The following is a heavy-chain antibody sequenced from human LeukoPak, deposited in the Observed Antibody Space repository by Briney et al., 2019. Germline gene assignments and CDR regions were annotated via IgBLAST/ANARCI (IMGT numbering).Heavy chain of an antibody. D-gene: IGHD6-13*01. J-gene: IGHJ5*02. CDR3: TRTTAGPFWFDP. V-gene: IGHV3-74*01. CDR2: IDSDGSST. CDR1: GFTFSSHW. Sequence: GGSLRLSCAASGFTFSSHWMHWVRQAPGKGLVWVSRIDSDGSSTRYADSVKGRFTISRDNAKNTLYLQMNSLRAEDTAVYYCTRTTAGPFWFDPWGRGTLVTVSS.